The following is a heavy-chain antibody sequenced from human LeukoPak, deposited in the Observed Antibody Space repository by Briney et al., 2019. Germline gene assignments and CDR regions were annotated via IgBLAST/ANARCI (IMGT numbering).Heavy chain of an antibody. CDR2: ISAYSGNT. CDR3: ARVTMVRGAMEDYYYGMDV. D-gene: IGHD3-10*01. CDR1: GYTFTSHG. Sequence: ASVKVSCKASGYTFTSHGISWVRQAPGQGLEWMGWISAYSGNTNYAQKLQGRVTMTTDTSTSTAYMELRSLRSDDTAVYYCARVTMVRGAMEDYYYGMDVWGQGTTVTVSS. J-gene: IGHJ6*02. V-gene: IGHV1-18*01.